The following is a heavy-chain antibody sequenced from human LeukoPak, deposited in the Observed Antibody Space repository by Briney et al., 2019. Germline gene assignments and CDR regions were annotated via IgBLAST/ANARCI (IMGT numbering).Heavy chain of an antibody. CDR3: ARQGESLLAAGTYNWDY. CDR1: GYSFTNYW. J-gene: IGHJ4*02. Sequence: KTGESLKISCKGSGYSFTNYWIGWVRQMPGKGLERMGIIYPGDSDTRYSPSFQGQVTISADKSISTAYLQWSSLKASDTAMYYCARQGESLLAAGTYNWDYWGQGTLVTVSS. D-gene: IGHD6-13*01. V-gene: IGHV5-51*01. CDR2: IYPGDSDT.